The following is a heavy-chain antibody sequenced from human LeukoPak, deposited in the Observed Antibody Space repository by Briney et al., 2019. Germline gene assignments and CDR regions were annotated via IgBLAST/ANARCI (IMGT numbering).Heavy chain of an antibody. V-gene: IGHV3-74*01. CDR2: INSDGRNT. D-gene: IGHD6-6*01. CDR3: ARPRSYEAFDI. Sequence: TGGSLRLSCAASGFTFSSYWTHWVRQAPGKGLVWVSRINSDGRNTNYADSVKGRFTISRDNAKNTLFLQMNSLRAEDTAVYYCARPRSYEAFDIWGQGTMVTVSS. J-gene: IGHJ3*02. CDR1: GFTFSSYW.